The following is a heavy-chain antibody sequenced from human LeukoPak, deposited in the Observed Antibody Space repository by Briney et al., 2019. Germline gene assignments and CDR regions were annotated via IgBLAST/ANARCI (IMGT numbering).Heavy chain of an antibody. Sequence: ASMKVSCKASGYTFTSYYMHWVRQAPGQGLEWMGILNPSGGSTNYAQKFQGRVTMTRDTSTSTVYMELSSLRSEDKAVYYCARDPGTTSKLDYWGQGTLVTVSS. J-gene: IGHJ4*02. CDR2: LNPSGGST. CDR3: ARDPGTTSKLDY. D-gene: IGHD1-1*01. CDR1: GYTFTSYY. V-gene: IGHV1-46*01.